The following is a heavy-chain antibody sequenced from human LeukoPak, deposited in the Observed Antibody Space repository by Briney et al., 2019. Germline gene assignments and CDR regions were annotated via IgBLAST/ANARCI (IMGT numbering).Heavy chain of an antibody. V-gene: IGHV3-15*01. J-gene: IGHJ4*02. Sequence: GGSLRLSCAASGVTFSNAWMSWGRQAPGKGLEWVGRIKSKTDGGTTDYAAPVKGRFTISRDDSKNKMYLQMNSLRAEDTAVYYCARRYMATSAEDFDYWGQGTLVTVSS. D-gene: IGHD3-16*02. CDR2: IKSKTDGGTT. CDR1: GVTFSNAW. CDR3: ARRYMATSAEDFDY.